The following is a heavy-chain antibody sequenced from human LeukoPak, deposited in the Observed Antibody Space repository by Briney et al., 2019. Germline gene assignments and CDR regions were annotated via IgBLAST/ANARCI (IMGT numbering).Heavy chain of an antibody. Sequence: GGSLRLSCAASGFTFSSYAMSWVRQAPGKGLEWVSAISGSGGSTYYADSVKGRFTISRDNSKNTLYLQMNSLRAEDTAVYYCSKDPRVTITVTFYFEYWGQGTLVTVSS. J-gene: IGHJ4*02. D-gene: IGHD4-17*01. CDR1: GFTFSSYA. V-gene: IGHV3-23*01. CDR2: ISGSGGST. CDR3: SKDPRVTITVTFYFEY.